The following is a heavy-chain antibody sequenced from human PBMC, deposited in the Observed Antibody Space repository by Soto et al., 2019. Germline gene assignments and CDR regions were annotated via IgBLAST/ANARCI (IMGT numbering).Heavy chain of an antibody. CDR2: IIPIFGTA. J-gene: IGHJ4*02. V-gene: IGHV1-69*13. CDR1: GGTFSSYA. D-gene: IGHD1-26*01. Sequence: SVKVSCKASGGTFSSYAISWVRQAPGQGLEWMGGIIPIFGTANYAQKFQGRVTITADESTSTAYMELSSLRSEDTAVYYCARDGYGGRVFDYWGQGTLVTASS. CDR3: ARDGYGGRVFDY.